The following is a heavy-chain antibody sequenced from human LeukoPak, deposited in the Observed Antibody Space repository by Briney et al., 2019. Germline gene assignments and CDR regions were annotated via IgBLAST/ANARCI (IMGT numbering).Heavy chain of an antibody. CDR3: ARLSIAGVGNGDY. D-gene: IGHD6-13*01. J-gene: IGHJ4*02. CDR1: GGSIRHSIR. CDR2: IYHCGST. Sequence: LSETLSLTRAVSGGSIRHSIRWSRDRPPPGKGLEWIGEIYHCGSTNYNPSLKSRVTISVDKSKNQCSLKLSSVTAADTALYYCARLSIAGVGNGDYWGQGTLVTVSS. V-gene: IGHV4-4*02.